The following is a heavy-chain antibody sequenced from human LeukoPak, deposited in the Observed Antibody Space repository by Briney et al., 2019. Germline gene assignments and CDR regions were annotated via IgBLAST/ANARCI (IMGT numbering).Heavy chain of an antibody. Sequence: GGSLRLSCEGSGFTFDSYAMSWVRQSPGKGLEWVSAVTGTSGNTYHADSVKDRFTISRDNSKNTVYLQMNSLRAEDTAIYYCAKVHGSGSYRFDFWGQGTLVTVSS. D-gene: IGHD3-10*01. CDR3: AKVHGSGSYRFDF. CDR1: GFTFDSYA. V-gene: IGHV3-23*01. CDR2: VTGTSGNT. J-gene: IGHJ4*02.